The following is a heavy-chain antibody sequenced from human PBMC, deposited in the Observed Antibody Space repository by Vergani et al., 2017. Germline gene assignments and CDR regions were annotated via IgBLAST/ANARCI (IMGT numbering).Heavy chain of an antibody. CDR1: GFTFSSYA. CDR2: ISCSGGST. V-gene: IGHV3-23*01. Sequence: EVQLLESGGGLVQPGGSLRLSCAASGFTFSSYAMSWVRQAPGTGLEWVSAISCSGGSTYYADSVKGRFTLSRDNSKNTVYLQMNSLRAEDTALYYCAKERFGELLSKLDYWGQGTLVTVSS. J-gene: IGHJ4*02. CDR3: AKERFGELLSKLDY. D-gene: IGHD3-10*01.